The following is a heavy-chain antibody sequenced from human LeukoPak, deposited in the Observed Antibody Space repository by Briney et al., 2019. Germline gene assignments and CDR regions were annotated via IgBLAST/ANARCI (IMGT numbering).Heavy chain of an antibody. CDR3: ARRMVRGVKYYYYYGMDV. V-gene: IGHV1-8*01. D-gene: IGHD3-10*01. CDR2: MNPNSGNT. Sequence: ASVEVSCKASGYTFTSYDINWVRQATGQGLEWMGWMNPNSGNTGYAQKFQGRVTMTRNTSISTAYMELSSLRSEDTAVYYCARRMVRGVKYYYYYGMDVWGQGTTVTVSS. J-gene: IGHJ6*02. CDR1: GYTFTSYD.